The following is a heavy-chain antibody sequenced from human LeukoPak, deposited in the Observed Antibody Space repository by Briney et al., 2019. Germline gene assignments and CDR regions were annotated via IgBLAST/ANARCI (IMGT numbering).Heavy chain of an antibody. D-gene: IGHD3-10*01. V-gene: IGHV4-39*01. J-gene: IGHJ4*02. Sequence: PSETLSLTCTVSGGSISSSSYYWGWIRQPPGKGLEWIGSIYYSGSTYYNPSLKSRVTISVDTSKNQFSLKLSSVTAADTAVYYCASSPGSGSYHLTGYFDYWGQGTLVTVSS. CDR2: IYYSGST. CDR3: ASSPGSGSYHLTGYFDY. CDR1: GGSISSSSYY.